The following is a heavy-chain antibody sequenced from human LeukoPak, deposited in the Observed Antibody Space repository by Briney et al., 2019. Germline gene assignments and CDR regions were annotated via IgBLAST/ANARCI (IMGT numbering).Heavy chain of an antibody. J-gene: IGHJ4*02. V-gene: IGHV1-18*01. CDR3: ARAAYYYGSGKA. CDR2: ISAYNDNT. D-gene: IGHD3-10*01. CDR1: GYTSGYTFSSNT. Sequence: ASVKVSCKASGYTSGYTFSSNTFSWVRQTPGQGLEWMGWISAYNDNTNYAQKFQGRVTMTRDTSISTAYMELSRLRSDDTAVYYCARAAYYYGSGKAWGQGTLVTVSS.